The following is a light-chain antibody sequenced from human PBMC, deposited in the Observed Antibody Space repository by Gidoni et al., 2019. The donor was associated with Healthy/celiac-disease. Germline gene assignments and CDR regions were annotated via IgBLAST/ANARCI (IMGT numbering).Light chain of an antibody. CDR3: QVWDSSSDLVV. J-gene: IGLJ2*01. V-gene: IGLV3-21*02. CDR2: DVG. CDR1: NIGSKS. Sequence: SYVMTKPPSVSVAPGQTARITCGVNNIGSKSVHWYQQKPGQAPVLVVYDVGDRPSWIPERFSGSNSGNTATLTISRVEAGDEADYYCQVWDSSSDLVVFGGGTKLTVL.